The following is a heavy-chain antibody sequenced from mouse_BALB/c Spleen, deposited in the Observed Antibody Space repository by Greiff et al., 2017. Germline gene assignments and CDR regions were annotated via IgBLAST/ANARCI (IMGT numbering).Heavy chain of an antibody. CDR3: ARSSDGYYEDYYAMDY. CDR1: GFTFSSYA. Sequence: DVKLVESGGGLVKPGGSLKLSCAASGFTFSSYAMSWVRQTPEKRLEWVASISSGGSTYYPDSVKGRFTISRDNARNILYLQMSSLRSEDTAMYYCARSSDGYYEDYYAMDYWGQGTSVTVSS. V-gene: IGHV5-6-5*01. D-gene: IGHD2-3*01. J-gene: IGHJ4*01. CDR2: ISSGGST.